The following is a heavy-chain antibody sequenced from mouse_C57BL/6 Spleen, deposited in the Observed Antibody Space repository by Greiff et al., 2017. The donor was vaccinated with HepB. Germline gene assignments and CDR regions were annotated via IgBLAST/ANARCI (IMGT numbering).Heavy chain of an antibody. CDR3: ARGGNLYYGNYDYAMDY. V-gene: IGHV1-53*01. J-gene: IGHJ4*01. Sequence: QVQLQQSGTELVKPGASVKLSCKASGYTFTSYWMHWVKQRPGQGLEWIGNINPSNGGTNYNEKFKSKATLTVDKSSSTAYMQLSSLTSDDSAVYYCARGGNLYYGNYDYAMDYWGQGTSVTVSS. CDR2: INPSNGGT. CDR1: GYTFTSYW. D-gene: IGHD2-1*01.